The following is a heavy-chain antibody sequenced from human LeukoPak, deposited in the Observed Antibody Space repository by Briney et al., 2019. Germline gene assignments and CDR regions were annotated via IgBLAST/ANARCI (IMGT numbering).Heavy chain of an antibody. J-gene: IGHJ4*02. Sequence: GGSLRLSCAASGFTFSDYYMSWIRQAPGEGLGWVSYISSSGSTIYYADSVKGRFTISRDNAKNSLYLQMNSLRAKDTAVYYCARALSYYYDSSGYLGYWGQGTLVTVSS. CDR3: ARALSYYYDSSGYLGY. CDR1: GFTFSDYY. CDR2: ISSSGSTI. D-gene: IGHD3-22*01. V-gene: IGHV3-11*01.